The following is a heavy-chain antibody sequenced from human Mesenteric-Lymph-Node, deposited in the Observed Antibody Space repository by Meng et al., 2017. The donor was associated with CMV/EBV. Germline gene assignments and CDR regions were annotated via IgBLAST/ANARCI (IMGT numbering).Heavy chain of an antibody. Sequence: CTVSGGSVSSGSYYWSWIRQPPGKGLEWIGSIYYSGSTYYNPSLKSRVTISVDTSKNQFSLKLSSVTAADTAVYYCASSGSGYYKGWFDPWGQGTLVTVSS. CDR2: IYYSGST. D-gene: IGHD3-3*01. CDR1: GGSVSSGSYY. CDR3: ASSGSGYYKGWFDP. V-gene: IGHV4-39*07. J-gene: IGHJ5*02.